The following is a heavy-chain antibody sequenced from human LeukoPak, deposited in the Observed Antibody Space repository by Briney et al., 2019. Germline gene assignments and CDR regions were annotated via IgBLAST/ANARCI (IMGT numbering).Heavy chain of an antibody. V-gene: IGHV3-74*01. D-gene: IGHD5-12*01. CDR2: INTDGSNT. CDR3: ARDLDGYRSGNGA. CDR1: GFTVSNYW. J-gene: IGHJ5*02. Sequence: GGSLRLSGAAYGFTVSNYWMHWVRQAPGKGLVWVSHINTDGSNTEYADSVKGRFTSSRDNAKNTLYLQMNSLRAEDTAVYYCARDLDGYRSGNGACGQGTLFTVSS.